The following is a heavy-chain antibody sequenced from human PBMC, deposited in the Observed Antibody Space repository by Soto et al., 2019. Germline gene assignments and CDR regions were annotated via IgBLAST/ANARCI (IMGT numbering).Heavy chain of an antibody. V-gene: IGHV3-74*01. CDR3: TRDRSIAVAGPPFYYYYGMDV. J-gene: IGHJ6*02. CDR1: GFTFSSYW. D-gene: IGHD6-19*01. Sequence: EVQLVESGGGLVQPGGSLRLSCAVSGFTFSSYWMHWVRQAPGKGLVWVSRINSDGSSTSYADSVKGRFTISRDNAKNTLYLQMNSLRAEDTAVYYCTRDRSIAVAGPPFYYYYGMDVWGQGTTVTVSS. CDR2: INSDGSST.